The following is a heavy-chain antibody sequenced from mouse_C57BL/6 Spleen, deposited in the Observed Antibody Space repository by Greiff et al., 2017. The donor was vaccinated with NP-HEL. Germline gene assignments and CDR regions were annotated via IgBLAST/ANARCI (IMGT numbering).Heavy chain of an antibody. V-gene: IGHV1-82*01. D-gene: IGHD1-1*01. CDR3: ARGSPIYYYGTYWYFDV. J-gene: IGHJ1*03. Sequence: VHLVESGPELVKPGASVKISCKASGYAFRSSWMNWVKQRPGKGLEWIGRIYPGDGDTNYNGKFKGKATLNADKSSSTAYMQLSSLTSEDSAVYFCARGSPIYYYGTYWYFDVWGTGTTVTVSS. CDR1: GYAFRSSW. CDR2: IYPGDGDT.